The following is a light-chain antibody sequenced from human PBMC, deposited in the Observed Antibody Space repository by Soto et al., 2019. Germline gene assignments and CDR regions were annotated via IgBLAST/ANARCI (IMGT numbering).Light chain of an antibody. Sequence: EIVLTQSPGTLSLSPGERATLSCRASQSVSNNYLAWYQQKPGQAPRLLIYGASNRATGIPDRFGGSGSGTDFTLTISRLGPEDFAVYYCQQYGSSGTFGQGTKVDI. V-gene: IGKV3-20*01. J-gene: IGKJ1*01. CDR2: GAS. CDR1: QSVSNNY. CDR3: QQYGSSGT.